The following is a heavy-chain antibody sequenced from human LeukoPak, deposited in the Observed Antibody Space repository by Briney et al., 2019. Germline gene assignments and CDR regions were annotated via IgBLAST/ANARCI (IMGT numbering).Heavy chain of an antibody. J-gene: IGHJ4*02. Sequence: GGSLRLSCATSGFTFSGYGMHWVRQAPGKGLEWVTVIWSDGSNKYYADFVMGRFTISRDNSKNTLYLQMNSLRAEDTAVYYCARGYYAGRGHHFEYWGQGTLVTVSS. D-gene: IGHD3-22*01. V-gene: IGHV3-33*01. CDR2: IWSDGSNK. CDR1: GFTFSGYG. CDR3: ARGYYAGRGHHFEY.